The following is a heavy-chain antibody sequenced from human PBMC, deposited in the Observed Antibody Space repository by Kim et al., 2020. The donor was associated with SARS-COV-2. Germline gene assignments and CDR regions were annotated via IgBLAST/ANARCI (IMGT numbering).Heavy chain of an antibody. D-gene: IGHD3-16*01. Sequence: SETLSLTCTVSGASISSGGYYWSWIRQHPGKGLEWIVYIYYSGRTYYNPSLKSRLTISRDTSKNQFSLKLSPVTAADSAVYYCARAVAGALRFWGQGTLVTVSS. CDR1: GASISSGGYY. J-gene: IGHJ4*02. CDR2: IYYSGRT. CDR3: ARAVAGALRF. V-gene: IGHV4-31*03.